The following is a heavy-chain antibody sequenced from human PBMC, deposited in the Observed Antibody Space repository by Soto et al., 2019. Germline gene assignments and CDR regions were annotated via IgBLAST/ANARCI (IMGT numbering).Heavy chain of an antibody. V-gene: IGHV3-23*01. Sequence: GGSLRLSCAASGFTFISYAMSWVRQAPGKGLEWVSSISESGGSTYYADSVKGRFTVSKDNSKNTLYLQMNSLRAEDTAIYYCAKEGTSGRPFDYWGQGTLVTVSS. J-gene: IGHJ4*02. CDR1: GFTFISYA. CDR2: ISESGGST. CDR3: AKEGTSGRPFDY.